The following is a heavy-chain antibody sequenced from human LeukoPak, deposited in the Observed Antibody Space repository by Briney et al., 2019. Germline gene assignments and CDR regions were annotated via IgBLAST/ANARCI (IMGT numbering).Heavy chain of an antibody. Sequence: ASVKVSCKASGYTFTGYYMHWVRQAPGQGLEWMGWTNPNSGGTNYAQKFQGRVTMTRDTSISTAYMELSRLRSDDTAVYYCARDNGSGWSNLYYFDYWGQGTLVTVSS. D-gene: IGHD6-19*01. CDR1: GYTFTGYY. V-gene: IGHV1-2*02. J-gene: IGHJ4*02. CDR2: TNPNSGGT. CDR3: ARDNGSGWSNLYYFDY.